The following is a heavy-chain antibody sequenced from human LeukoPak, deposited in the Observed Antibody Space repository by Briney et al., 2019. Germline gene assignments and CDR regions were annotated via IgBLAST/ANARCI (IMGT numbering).Heavy chain of an antibody. D-gene: IGHD4-17*01. CDR2: IYSDGSGT. CDR1: GLNFGGFA. CDR3: AKDLNYGDGRWEFHT. V-gene: IGHV3-23*03. Sequence: PGGSLRRSCAATGLNFGGFAITWVRQAPGRGLDWVSGIYSDGSGTFYSDSVKGRFTISRDNSRNILYLRMNNLRAEDTAIYYCAKDLNYGDGRWEFHTWGQGTLVTVSS. J-gene: IGHJ5*02.